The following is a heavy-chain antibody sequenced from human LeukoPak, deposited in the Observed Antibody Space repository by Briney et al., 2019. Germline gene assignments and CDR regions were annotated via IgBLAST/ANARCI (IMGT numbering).Heavy chain of an antibody. CDR3: AKDGDYGDFDY. CDR2: ISGNGGST. J-gene: IGHJ4*02. V-gene: IGHV3-23*01. D-gene: IGHD4-17*01. CDR1: GFTFSIYA. Sequence: PGGSLRLSCAASGFTFSIYAMSWVRQTPGKGLVWVSAISGNGGSTFYADSVKGRFSISRDNSKNTLYLQMNRLRGEDTAVYYCAKDGDYGDFDYWGQGTLVTVSS.